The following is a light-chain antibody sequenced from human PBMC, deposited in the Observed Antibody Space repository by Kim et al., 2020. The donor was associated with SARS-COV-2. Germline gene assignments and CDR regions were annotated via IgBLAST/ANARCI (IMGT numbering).Light chain of an antibody. CDR3: QAWDSSTGV. CDR2: EDS. Sequence: SYELTQPPSVSVSPGQTASITCSGDKLGDKYVCWYQQKPGHSPVRVIYEDSRRPSGIPERFLGSNSGNTATLTISGTQAMDEADYYCQAWDSSTGVFGGGTQLTVL. V-gene: IGLV3-1*01. CDR1: KLGDKY. J-gene: IGLJ3*02.